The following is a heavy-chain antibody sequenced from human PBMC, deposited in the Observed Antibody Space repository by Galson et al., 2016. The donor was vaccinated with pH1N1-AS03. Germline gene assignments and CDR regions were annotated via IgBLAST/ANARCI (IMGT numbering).Heavy chain of an antibody. Sequence: SLRLSCAASGFTFSSYAMTWVRQAPGKGLEWVSSIRGSGGNTYYADSVRGRFTISRDDSRNTLYLQMNSLRNEDTAVYYCARGITIFGLARPALDSWGQRTRVTVSS. CDR2: IRGSGGNT. V-gene: IGHV3-23*01. D-gene: IGHD3-3*01. CDR1: GFTFSSYA. J-gene: IGHJ4*02. CDR3: ARGITIFGLARPALDS.